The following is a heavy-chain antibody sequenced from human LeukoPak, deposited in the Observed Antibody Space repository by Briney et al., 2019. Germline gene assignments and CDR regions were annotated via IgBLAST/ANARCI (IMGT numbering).Heavy chain of an antibody. CDR1: GGSIRNYY. CDR2: IDNSGST. V-gene: IGHV4-59*01. J-gene: IGHJ6*02. D-gene: IGHD6-19*01. CDR3: ARWGSGWFPSYYYYGMDV. Sequence: SETLSLTCTVSGGSIRNYYWSWIRQPPGKGLEWIGYIDNSGSTKYNPSLKSRVTISVDTSKNQFPLKLSSVTAADTAVYYCARWGSGWFPSYYYYGMDVWGQGTTVTVSS.